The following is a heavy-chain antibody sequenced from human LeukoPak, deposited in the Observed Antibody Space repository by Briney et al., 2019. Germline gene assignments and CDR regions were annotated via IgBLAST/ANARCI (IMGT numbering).Heavy chain of an antibody. CDR3: ARDPRYAIAAAGNDY. Sequence: GGSLRLSCAASGFTVSSNYMSWVRQAPGKGLEWVSVIYSGGSTYYADSVKGRFTISRDNSKNTLYLQMNSLRAEDTAVYYCARDPRYAIAAAGNDYWGQGTLVTVSS. V-gene: IGHV3-66*01. CDR2: IYSGGST. D-gene: IGHD6-13*01. J-gene: IGHJ4*02. CDR1: GFTVSSNY.